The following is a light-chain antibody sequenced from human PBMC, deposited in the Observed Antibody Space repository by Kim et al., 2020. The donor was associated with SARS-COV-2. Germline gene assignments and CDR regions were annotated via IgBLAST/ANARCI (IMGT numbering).Light chain of an antibody. CDR1: QNINTW. CDR3: QQYNDYPRT. Sequence: DIQMTQSPSTLSASVGDRVTITCRASQNINTWLTWFQQRPGKAPKVLIYKASSLESGVPPRFSGSGSGTEFTLTISSLQPDDFATYYCQQYNDYPRTFGQGTKVDIK. J-gene: IGKJ1*01. V-gene: IGKV1-5*03. CDR2: KAS.